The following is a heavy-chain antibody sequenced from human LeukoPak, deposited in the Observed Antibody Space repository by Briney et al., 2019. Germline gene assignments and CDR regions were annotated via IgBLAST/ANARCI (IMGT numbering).Heavy chain of an antibody. V-gene: IGHV4-4*07. CDR2: IYPSGST. CDR1: GGSISSYY. J-gene: IGHJ3*02. D-gene: IGHD2-15*01. Sequence: SETPSLTCTVSGGSISSYYWSWIRQPAGKGLEWIGRIYPSGSTYYSPSLKSRVTMSVDTSKNQFSLKLSSVTAADTAVYYCSRDRIDDAFDIWGQGTMVTVSS. CDR3: SRDRIDDAFDI.